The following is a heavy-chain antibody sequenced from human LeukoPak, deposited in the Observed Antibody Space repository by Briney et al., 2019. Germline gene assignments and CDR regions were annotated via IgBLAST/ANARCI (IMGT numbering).Heavy chain of an antibody. J-gene: IGHJ3*02. CDR3: ARESGNTFNNPFDM. D-gene: IGHD2/OR15-2a*01. CDR1: GFTFDSYD. Sequence: GGSLRLSCAASGFTFDSYDVAWVRQAPGKGLEWVSGIGGSGRSTYYADSVKGRFTISRDNSKNALYLQMNSLRAEDTALYYCARESGNTFNNPFDMWGQGTMVIVSS. V-gene: IGHV3-23*01. CDR2: IGGSGRST.